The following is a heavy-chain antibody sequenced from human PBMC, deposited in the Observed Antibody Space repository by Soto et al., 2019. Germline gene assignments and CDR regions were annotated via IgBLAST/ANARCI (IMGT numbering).Heavy chain of an antibody. CDR2: VSYSGHF. V-gene: IGHV4-31*03. Sequence: QVQLHESGPGLLKPSQTLSLRCTVSGDSVRSDDFYWSWIRQHPGKGLEWIGYVSYSGHFYYNPSLETRVDMAVDESNNQVSLSLTSVTAADTAVYYCARGRVREYYFDYWGQGAHVSVSS. CDR3: ARGRVREYYFDY. CDR1: GDSVRSDDFY. J-gene: IGHJ4*02.